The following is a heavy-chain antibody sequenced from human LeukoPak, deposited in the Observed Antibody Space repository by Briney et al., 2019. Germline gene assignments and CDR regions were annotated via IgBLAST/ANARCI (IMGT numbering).Heavy chain of an antibody. V-gene: IGHV4-34*01. Sequence: KPSETLSLTCAVYGGSFSGYYWSWIRQPPGKGLEWTGEINHSGSTNYNPSLKSRVTISVDTSKNQFSLKLSSVTAADTAVYYCARLYEYYYGMDVWGQGTTVTVSS. CDR3: ARLYEYYYGMDV. J-gene: IGHJ6*02. CDR2: INHSGST. D-gene: IGHD2-8*01. CDR1: GGSFSGYY.